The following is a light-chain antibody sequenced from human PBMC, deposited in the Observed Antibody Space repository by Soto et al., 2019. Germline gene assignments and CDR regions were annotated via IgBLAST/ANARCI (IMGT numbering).Light chain of an antibody. Sequence: DIQMTQSPSTLSGSVGDRVTTTFRASQTISSWLAWYQQKPGKAPKLLIYKASTLKSGVPSRFSGSGSGTEFTLTISSLQPDDSATYYCQQYNSYSWTFGQGTKVDIK. J-gene: IGKJ1*01. CDR3: QQYNSYSWT. CDR2: KAS. V-gene: IGKV1-5*03. CDR1: QTISSW.